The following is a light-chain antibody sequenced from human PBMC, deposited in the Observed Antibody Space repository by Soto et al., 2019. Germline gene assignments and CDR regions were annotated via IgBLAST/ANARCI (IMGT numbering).Light chain of an antibody. CDR1: QSISSL. CDR2: AAS. Sequence: DIQMTQSPSSLSASVGDRVTIACRASQSISSLLNWYQQKPGKAPKLLIYAASSLQSGVPSRFSGSGSGTDFTLPISSLQPEDFATYYCQQGYSSLWTFGQGTKVEIK. CDR3: QQGYSSLWT. V-gene: IGKV1-39*01. J-gene: IGKJ1*01.